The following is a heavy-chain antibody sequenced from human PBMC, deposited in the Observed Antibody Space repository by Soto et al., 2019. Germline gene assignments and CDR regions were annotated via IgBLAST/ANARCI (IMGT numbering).Heavy chain of an antibody. V-gene: IGHV4-30-2*01. CDR1: GGSISSGGYS. CDR2: IYHSGST. D-gene: IGHD3-10*01. Sequence: QLQLQESGSGLVKPSQTLSLTCAVSGGSISSGGYSWSWIRQPPGKGLEWIGYIYHSGSTYYNPSLKSRVTLSVDRSKNQFSLKLSSVTAADTAVYYCARALNYYGSGSYYPPWFDPWGQGTLVTVSS. CDR3: ARALNYYGSGSYYPPWFDP. J-gene: IGHJ5*02.